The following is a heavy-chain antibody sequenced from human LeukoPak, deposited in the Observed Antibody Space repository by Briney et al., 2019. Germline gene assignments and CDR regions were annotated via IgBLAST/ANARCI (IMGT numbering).Heavy chain of an antibody. D-gene: IGHD2-2*01. V-gene: IGHV1-2*02. CDR2: INPNSGGT. Sequence: ASVKVSCKASGYTFTGYYMHWVRQAPGQGLEWMGWINPNSGGTNYAQKFQGRVTMTRDTSISTAYMELSRLRSDDTAVYYCARERGSIVVVPAAIRPRSNWFDPWGQGTLVTVSS. CDR3: ARERGSIVVVPAAIRPRSNWFDP. J-gene: IGHJ5*02. CDR1: GYTFTGYY.